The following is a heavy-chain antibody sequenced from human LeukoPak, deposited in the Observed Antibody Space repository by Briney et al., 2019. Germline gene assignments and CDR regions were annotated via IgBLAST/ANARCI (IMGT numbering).Heavy chain of an antibody. Sequence: GGSLRLSCAASGFTFDDYAMHWVRQAPGKGLEWVSVISGDGGSTYYADSLEGRFAISRDNSKNSLYLQMNSLRIEDTALYYCAKAYLRQLWFNNWFDPWGQGTLATVSS. CDR2: ISGDGGST. J-gene: IGHJ5*02. D-gene: IGHD5-18*01. CDR3: AKAYLRQLWFNNWFDP. CDR1: GFTFDDYA. V-gene: IGHV3-43*02.